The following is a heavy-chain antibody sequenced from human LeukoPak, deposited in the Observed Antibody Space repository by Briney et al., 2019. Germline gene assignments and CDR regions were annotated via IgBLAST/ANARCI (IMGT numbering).Heavy chain of an antibody. Sequence: GASVKVSCKASGYTFTSYGISWVRQAPGQGLEWMGWISAYNGNTNYAQKLQGRVTMTTDTSTSTAYMELRSLRSDDTAAYYCARDWLNSGSYYYYYYGMDVWSQGTTVTVSS. D-gene: IGHD1-26*01. CDR2: ISAYNGNT. V-gene: IGHV1-18*01. CDR1: GYTFTSYG. CDR3: ARDWLNSGSYYYYYYGMDV. J-gene: IGHJ6*02.